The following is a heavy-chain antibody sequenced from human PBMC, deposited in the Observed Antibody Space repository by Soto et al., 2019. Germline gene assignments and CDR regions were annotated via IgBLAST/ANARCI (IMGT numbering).Heavy chain of an antibody. CDR2: IWYDGSNK. V-gene: IGHV3-33*01. J-gene: IGHJ4*02. D-gene: IGHD2-15*01. Sequence: QVQLVESGGGVVQPGRSLRLSCAASGFTFSSYGMHWVRQAPGKGLEWVAVIWYDGSNKYYADSVKGRFTISRDNSKNTLYLQMNSLRAEDTAVYYCARDPTYLLQTQYYFDYWGQGTLVTVSS. CDR3: ARDPTYLLQTQYYFDY. CDR1: GFTFSSYG.